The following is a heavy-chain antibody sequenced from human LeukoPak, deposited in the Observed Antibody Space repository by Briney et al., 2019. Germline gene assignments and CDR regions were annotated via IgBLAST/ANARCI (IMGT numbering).Heavy chain of an antibody. CDR1: GGTFSSYA. CDR3: AREEAAAGSFDP. CDR2: IIPIFGTA. V-gene: IGHV1-69*05. D-gene: IGHD6-13*01. Sequence: SVKVSCKASGGTFSSYAISWVRQAPGQGLEWMGGIIPIFGTANYAQKFQGRVTITTDESTSTAYMELSSLRSEDTAVYYCAREEAAAGSFDPWGQGTLVTVSS. J-gene: IGHJ5*02.